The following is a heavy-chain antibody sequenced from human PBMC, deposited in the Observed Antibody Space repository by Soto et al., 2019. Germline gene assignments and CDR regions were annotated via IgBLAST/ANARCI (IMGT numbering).Heavy chain of an antibody. V-gene: IGHV1-69*02. CDR3: ARGIGYNWNSYYYYMDV. Sequence: QVQLVQSGAEVKKPGSSVKVSCKASGGTFSSYTISWVRQAPGQGLEWMGRIIPILGIANYAQKFQGRVTITADKSTSTAYMELSSLRSEDTAVYYCARGIGYNWNSYYYYMDVWGKGTTVTVSS. D-gene: IGHD1-20*01. CDR1: GGTFSSYT. CDR2: IIPILGIA. J-gene: IGHJ6*03.